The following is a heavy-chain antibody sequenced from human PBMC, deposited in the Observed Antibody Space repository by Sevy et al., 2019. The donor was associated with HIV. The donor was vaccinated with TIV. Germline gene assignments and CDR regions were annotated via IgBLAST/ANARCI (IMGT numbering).Heavy chain of an antibody. CDR3: ARDRGYCSGGSCYIQK. CDR2: INTNNGNA. CDR1: GYTFTSND. V-gene: IGHV1-18*01. Sequence: ASVKVSCRASGYTFTSNDIAWVRQAPGEGLEWMGRINTNNGNANYAQKYQGRVTMTTDTSTSTGYMELRSLRSDDTAMYYCARDRGYCSGGSCYIQKWGQGTLVTVSS. J-gene: IGHJ1*01. D-gene: IGHD2-15*01.